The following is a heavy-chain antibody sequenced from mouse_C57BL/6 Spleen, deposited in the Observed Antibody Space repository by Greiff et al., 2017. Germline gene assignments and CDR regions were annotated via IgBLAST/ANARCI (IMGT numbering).Heavy chain of an antibody. CDR1: GYTFTSYW. CDR3: ARFGSLAY. Sequence: QVQLKQPGAELVRPGSSVKLSCKASGYTFTSYWMAWVKQRPGQGLEWIGNIYPSDSETHYNQKFKDKATLTVDKSSSTAYMQLSSLTSEDSAVXCCARFGSLAYWGQGTLVTVSA. J-gene: IGHJ3*01. V-gene: IGHV1-61*01. CDR2: IYPSDSET.